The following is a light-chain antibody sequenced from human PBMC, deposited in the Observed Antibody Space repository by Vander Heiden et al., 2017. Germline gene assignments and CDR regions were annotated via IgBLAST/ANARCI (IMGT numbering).Light chain of an antibody. CDR1: QSLLHSNGYNY. CDR3: RQALATRRT. CDR2: LGS. J-gene: IGKJ1*01. V-gene: IGKV2-28*01. Sequence: DIVMTQSPLSLPVTPGEPASISCRSSQSLLHSNGYNYLDWYLQKPGQSPQLLIYLGSNRSSGVPDRFSGSASGTDFTLKISIVDAEDVRVYYCRQALATRRTFGQGTKVEIK.